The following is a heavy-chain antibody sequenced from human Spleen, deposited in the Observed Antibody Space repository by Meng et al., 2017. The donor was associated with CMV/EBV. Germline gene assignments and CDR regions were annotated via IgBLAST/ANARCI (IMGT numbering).Heavy chain of an antibody. CDR3: ARDAHYYDSSAYFPRLRISNFDY. CDR1: GFTFSTYG. CDR2: ISGSSSYI. D-gene: IGHD3-22*01. Sequence: GESLKISCATSGFTFSTYGMNWVRQAPGKGLEWVSSISGSSSYIYYADSVKGRFTISRDNAKNSLYLQMNSLRAEDRAVYYCARDAHYYDSSAYFPRLRISNFDYWGQGTLVTVSS. J-gene: IGHJ4*02. V-gene: IGHV3-21*01.